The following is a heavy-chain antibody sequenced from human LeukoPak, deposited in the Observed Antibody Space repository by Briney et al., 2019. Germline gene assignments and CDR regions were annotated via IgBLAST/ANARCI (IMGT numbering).Heavy chain of an antibody. V-gene: IGHV3-64D*06. Sequence: GGSLRLSCSASGFTFSNYAMHWVRQAPGKGLEYVSVISSTGCSTYYADSVKGRFTVSRDNSKNTLYLQMSSLRAEDTAVYYCVKECLVIINYYFDYWGQGTLVSVSS. CDR2: ISSTGCST. CDR3: VKECLVIINYYFDY. D-gene: IGHD3-22*01. J-gene: IGHJ4*02. CDR1: GFTFSNYA.